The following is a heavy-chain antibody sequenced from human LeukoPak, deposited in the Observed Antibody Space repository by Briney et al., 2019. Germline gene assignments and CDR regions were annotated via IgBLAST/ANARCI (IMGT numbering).Heavy chain of an antibody. CDR2: ISYDGTNK. Sequence: PGGSLRLSCAASGFTFSNNAMHWVRRAPGKGLEWVAVISYDGTNKYYADSVKGRLTISRDNSKNTLYLQMNSLRAEDTAVYYCARGPRMGVTYYDYYMDVWGKGTTVTVSS. CDR1: GFTFSNNA. D-gene: IGHD1-26*01. CDR3: ARGPRMGVTYYDYYMDV. V-gene: IGHV3-30-3*01. J-gene: IGHJ6*03.